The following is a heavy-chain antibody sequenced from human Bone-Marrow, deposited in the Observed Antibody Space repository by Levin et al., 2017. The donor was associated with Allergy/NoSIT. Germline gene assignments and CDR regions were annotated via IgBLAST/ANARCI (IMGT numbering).Heavy chain of an antibody. Sequence: GESLKISCKASGYTFTSYYMHWVRQAPGQGLEWMGIINPSGGSTSYAQKFQGRVTMTRDTSTSTVYMELSSLRSEDTAVYYCAREGPAFDIWGQGTMVTVSS. CDR2: INPSGGST. CDR3: AREGPAFDI. CDR1: GYTFTSYY. V-gene: IGHV1-46*01. J-gene: IGHJ3*02.